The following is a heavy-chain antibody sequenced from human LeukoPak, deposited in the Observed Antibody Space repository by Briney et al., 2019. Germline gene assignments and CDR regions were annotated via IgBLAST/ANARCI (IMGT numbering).Heavy chain of an antibody. V-gene: IGHV3-23*01. CDR1: GITLSNYG. D-gene: IGHD3/OR15-3a*01. J-gene: IGHJ4*02. CDR3: AKRGVVIRVILVGFHKEAYYFES. Sequence: GGSLSLSCAVSGITLSNYGMSWVRQAPRKGLVWVAGISDSGGSTKYAASVKGRFTIARDTRKNTLYLKMSTLRAEDTAVYFCAKRGVVIRVILVGFHKEAYYFESWGQGALVTVSS. CDR2: ISDSGGST.